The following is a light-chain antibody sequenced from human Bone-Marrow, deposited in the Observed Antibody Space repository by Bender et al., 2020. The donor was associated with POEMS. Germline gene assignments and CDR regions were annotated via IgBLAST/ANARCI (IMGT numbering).Light chain of an antibody. Sequence: QSVVTQPPSLSEAPRQRVTISCSGSSSNIGNHGVNWYQQLPVEAPKLLIYYVDLLTPGVSDRFSASKSGNAASLAISDLQSDDVALYCCSAWDDSLSGWVFGGGTKLTVL. CDR1: SSNIGNHG. CDR2: YVD. V-gene: IGLV1-36*01. J-gene: IGLJ3*02. CDR3: SAWDDSLSGWV.